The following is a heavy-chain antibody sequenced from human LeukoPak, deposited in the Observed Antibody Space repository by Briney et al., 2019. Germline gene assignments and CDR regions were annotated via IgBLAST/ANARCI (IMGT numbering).Heavy chain of an antibody. CDR2: INSNSNYM. V-gene: IGHV3-21*01. J-gene: IGHJ3*02. Sequence: GGSLRLSCAASGFIFSYYSMNWVRQAPGKGLEWVSSINSNSNYMSYADSVKGRFTISRDNAKDSLYLQMTSLRAEDTAVYYCARSEFEAFDMWGQGTMVTVSS. CDR3: ARSEFEAFDM. CDR1: GFIFSYYS. D-gene: IGHD3-10*01.